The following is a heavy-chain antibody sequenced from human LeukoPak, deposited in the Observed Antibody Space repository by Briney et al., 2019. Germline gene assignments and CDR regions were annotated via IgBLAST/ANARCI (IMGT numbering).Heavy chain of an antibody. CDR1: GNYW. D-gene: IGHD4-17*01. CDR3: ARGLGEKYYYYGMDV. CDR2: INSDGSWT. Sequence: SGGSLRLSCAASGNYWMHWVRQAPGKGLVWVSHINSDGSWTGYADSVKGRFTISRDNSKNTLYLQMNSLRAEDTAVYYCARGLGEKYYYYGMDVWGQGTTVTVSS. V-gene: IGHV3-74*01. J-gene: IGHJ6*02.